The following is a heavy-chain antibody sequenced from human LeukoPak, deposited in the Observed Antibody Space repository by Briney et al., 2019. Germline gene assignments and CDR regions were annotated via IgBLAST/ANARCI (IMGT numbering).Heavy chain of an antibody. Sequence: ASVKVSCKASGYTFTGYYMHWVRQAPGQGLEWMGWINPNSGGTNYAQKFQGRVTMTRDTSISTAYMELSRLRSDDTAVYYCTTRRYCSGGSCYSGGGWFDPWGHGTLVTVSS. CDR3: TTRRYCSGGSCYSGGGWFDP. D-gene: IGHD2-15*01. V-gene: IGHV1-2*02. CDR2: INPNSGGT. J-gene: IGHJ5*02. CDR1: GYTFTGYY.